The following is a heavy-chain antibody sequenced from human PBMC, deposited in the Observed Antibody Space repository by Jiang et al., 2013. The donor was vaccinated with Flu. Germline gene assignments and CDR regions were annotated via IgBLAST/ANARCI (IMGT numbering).Heavy chain of an antibody. D-gene: IGHD1-26*01. J-gene: IGHJ3*01. CDR1: GGSVSSGSHY. CDR3: ARDGYNSGSSIFDV. CDR2: IFYSGST. V-gene: IGHV4-61*01. Sequence: CTVSGGSVSSGSHYWSWIRQPPGKGLEWIGYIFYSGSTNYNPSLKSRVTISLDTSKNQFSLKLSSVTAADTAVYYCARDGYNSGSSIFDVWGQGTMVTVSS.